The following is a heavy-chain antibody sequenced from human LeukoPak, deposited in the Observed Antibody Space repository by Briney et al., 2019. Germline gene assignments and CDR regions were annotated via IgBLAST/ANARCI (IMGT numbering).Heavy chain of an antibody. J-gene: IGHJ4*02. D-gene: IGHD1-26*01. Sequence: QTGGSLRLSCAASGFTFSNYAMSWVRQAPGKGLEWVSTISGSGGSIYYADSVKGRFTISRDNSKNTLYLQMNSLRAEDTAVYYCAKDAVGATAYYFDYWGQGTLVTVSS. CDR3: AKDAVGATAYYFDY. V-gene: IGHV3-23*01. CDR2: ISGSGGSI. CDR1: GFTFSNYA.